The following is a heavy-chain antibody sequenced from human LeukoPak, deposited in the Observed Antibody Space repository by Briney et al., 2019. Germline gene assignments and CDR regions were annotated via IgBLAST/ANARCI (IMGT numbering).Heavy chain of an antibody. Sequence: GSSVKVSCKASGGTFSSYTISWVRQAPGQGLEWMGWMNPNSGNTGYAQKFQGRVTMTRNTSISTAYMELSSLRSEDTAVYYCARDSSGYSRWGQGTLVTVSS. CDR1: GGTFSSYT. D-gene: IGHD3-22*01. CDR2: MNPNSGNT. J-gene: IGHJ4*02. CDR3: ARDSSGYSR. V-gene: IGHV1-8*02.